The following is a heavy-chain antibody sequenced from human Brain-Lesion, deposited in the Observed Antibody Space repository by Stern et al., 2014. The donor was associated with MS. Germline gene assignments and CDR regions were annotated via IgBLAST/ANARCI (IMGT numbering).Heavy chain of an antibody. V-gene: IGHV3-21*01. Sequence: EVQLVESGGGLVKPGGSLRLSWAASGFTFSDSSMFWVRQAPGKGLEWVSCLSSNQNYINYADSVKGRFTISRENARNSLYLQMNSLRVEDTAVYYCATVSPYTSSWYPXFDNWGQGTRVTVSS. J-gene: IGHJ4*02. CDR1: GFTFSDSS. CDR2: LSSNQNYI. D-gene: IGHD6-13*01. CDR3: ATVSPYTSSWYPXFDN.